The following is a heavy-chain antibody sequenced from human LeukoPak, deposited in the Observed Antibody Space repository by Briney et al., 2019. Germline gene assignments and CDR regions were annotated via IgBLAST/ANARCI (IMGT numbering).Heavy chain of an antibody. CDR2: ISYDGSNK. V-gene: IGHV3-30*03. Sequence: GGSLRLSCAASGFTFSSYGMHWVRQAPGKGLEWVAVISYDGSNKYYADSVKGRFTISRDNSKNTLYLQMNSLRAEDTAVYYCARDPAVAGTGSEYFQHWGQGTLVTVSS. D-gene: IGHD6-19*01. CDR3: ARDPAVAGTGSEYFQH. J-gene: IGHJ1*01. CDR1: GFTFSSYG.